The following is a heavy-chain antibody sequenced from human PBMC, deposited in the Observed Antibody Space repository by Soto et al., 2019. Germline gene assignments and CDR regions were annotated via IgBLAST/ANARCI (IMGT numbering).Heavy chain of an antibody. D-gene: IGHD2-2*01. J-gene: IGHJ4*02. V-gene: IGHV2-5*02. Sequence: QITLKESGPTLVKPTQTLTLTCTFSGFSLSTSGVGVGWIRQPPGKALEWLALIYWDDDKRYSPSLKSWLTITKDTSKNQVVLTMTNMDPVDTATYYCAHAPVYCSSTSCYAFDYWGQGTLVTVSS. CDR1: GFSLSTSGVG. CDR3: AHAPVYCSSTSCYAFDY. CDR2: IYWDDDK.